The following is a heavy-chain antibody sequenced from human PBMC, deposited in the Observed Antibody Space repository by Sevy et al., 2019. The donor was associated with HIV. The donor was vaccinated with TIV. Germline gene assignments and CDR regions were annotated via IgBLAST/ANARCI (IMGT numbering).Heavy chain of an antibody. V-gene: IGHV3-11*01. J-gene: IGHJ4*02. Sequence: GGSLRLSCAASGFTFSDYYMSWIRQAPGKGLEWVSYISSSGSTIYYADFVKGRFTISRDNAKNSLYLQMNSLRAEDTAVYYGAPPYSSSWYGGRGASDYWGQGTLVTVSS. CDR3: APPYSSSWYGGRGASDY. CDR2: ISSSGSTI. CDR1: GFTFSDYY. D-gene: IGHD6-13*01.